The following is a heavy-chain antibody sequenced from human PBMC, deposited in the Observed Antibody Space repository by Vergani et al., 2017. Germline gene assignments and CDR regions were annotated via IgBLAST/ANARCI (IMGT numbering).Heavy chain of an antibody. CDR1: GGSISSYY. CDR2: IYTSGST. J-gene: IGHJ5*02. D-gene: IGHD3-3*01. Sequence: QVQLQQWGAGLVKPSETLSLTCTVSGGSISSYYWSWIRQPAGKGLEWIGRIYTSGSTNYNPSLKSRVTMSVDTSKNQFSLKLSSVTAADTAVYYCARGIITIFGVVKFDPWGQGTLVTVSS. CDR3: ARGIITIFGVVKFDP. V-gene: IGHV4-4*07.